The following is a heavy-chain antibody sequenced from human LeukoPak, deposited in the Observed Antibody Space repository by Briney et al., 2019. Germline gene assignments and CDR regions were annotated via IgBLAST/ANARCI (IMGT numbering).Heavy chain of an antibody. J-gene: IGHJ6*03. CDR1: GFTFSNAW. Sequence: GGSLRLSCAASGFTFSNAWMSWVRQVPGKGLEWVGRIKSKTDGGTTDYAAPVKGRFTISRDDSKNTLYLQMNSLKTEDTAVYYCTTDPAMVRISIDYYYYMDVWGKGTTVTVSS. D-gene: IGHD3-10*01. CDR3: TTDPAMVRISIDYYYYMDV. V-gene: IGHV3-15*01. CDR2: IKSKTDGGTT.